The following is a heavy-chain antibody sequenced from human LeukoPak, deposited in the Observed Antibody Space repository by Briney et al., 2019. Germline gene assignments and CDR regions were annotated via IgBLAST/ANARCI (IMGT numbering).Heavy chain of an antibody. CDR2: IYHSGST. CDR3: ARHLGTSDFWSRKNRIFDY. V-gene: IGHV4-30-2*01. D-gene: IGHD3-3*01. Sequence: SETLSLTCTVSGGSISSGGYYWSWIRQPPGKGLEWIGYIYHSGSTYYNPSLKSRVTISVDRSKNQFSLKLSSVTAADTAVYYCARHLGTSDFWSRKNRIFDYWGQGTLVTVSS. CDR1: GGSISSGGYY. J-gene: IGHJ4*02.